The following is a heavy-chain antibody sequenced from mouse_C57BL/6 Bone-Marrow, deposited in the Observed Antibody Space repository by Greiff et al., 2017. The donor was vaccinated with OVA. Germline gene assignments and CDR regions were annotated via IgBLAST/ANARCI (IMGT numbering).Heavy chain of an antibody. Sequence: EVKVVESGGGLVKPGGSLKLSCAASGFTFSSYAMSWVRQTPEKRLEWVATISDGGSYTYYPDNVKGRFTISRDNAKNNLYLQMSHLKSEDTAMYYCAREGLRSACFAYWGQGTLVTVSA. CDR2: ISDGGSYT. CDR3: AREGLRSACFAY. J-gene: IGHJ3*01. V-gene: IGHV5-4*01. D-gene: IGHD1-1*01. CDR1: GFTFSSYA.